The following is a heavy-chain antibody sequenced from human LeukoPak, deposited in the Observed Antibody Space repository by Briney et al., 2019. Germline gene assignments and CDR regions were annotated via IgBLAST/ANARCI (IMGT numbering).Heavy chain of an antibody. Sequence: SETLSLTCSVSGGSISSSYWSWIRQPPGKGLEWIGYINYSGSTNYNPSLKSRVTISVDTSKNQFSLKLSSVTAANTAVYYCARDFSPYYDSSGYHDAFDIWGQGTMVTVSS. CDR1: GGSISSSY. V-gene: IGHV4-59*12. CDR3: ARDFSPYYDSSGYHDAFDI. CDR2: INYSGST. D-gene: IGHD3-22*01. J-gene: IGHJ3*02.